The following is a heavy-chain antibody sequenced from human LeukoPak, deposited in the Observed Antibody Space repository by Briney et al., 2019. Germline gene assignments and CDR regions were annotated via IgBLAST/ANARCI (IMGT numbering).Heavy chain of an antibody. V-gene: IGHV3-53*01. Sequence: PGGSLRLSCAGSGFTFSSYAVSWVRQAPGKGLEWVSVIYSGGSTYYADSVKGRFTISRDNSKNTLYLQMNSLRAEDTAVYYCARAAGSGPYYYYGMDVWGQGTTVTVSS. CDR1: GFTFSSYA. CDR3: ARAAGSGPYYYYGMDV. J-gene: IGHJ6*02. D-gene: IGHD3-3*01. CDR2: IYSGGST.